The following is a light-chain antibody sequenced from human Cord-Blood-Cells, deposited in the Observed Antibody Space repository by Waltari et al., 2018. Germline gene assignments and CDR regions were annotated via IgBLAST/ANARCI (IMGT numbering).Light chain of an antibody. Sequence: SALTQPASVSGSPGQSITISCTGTRSDVGSYTLVSWYHQHPGKAPKLMIYECSKRPSVVSNRFSGSKSGNTAALTISGLQAEDEADYYGCSYAGSSTYVFGTGTKVTVL. CDR3: CSYAGSSTYV. CDR1: RSDVGSYTL. CDR2: ECS. J-gene: IGLJ1*01. V-gene: IGLV2-23*01.